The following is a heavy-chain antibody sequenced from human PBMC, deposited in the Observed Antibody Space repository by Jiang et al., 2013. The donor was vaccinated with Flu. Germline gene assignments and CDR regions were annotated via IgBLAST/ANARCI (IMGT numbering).Heavy chain of an antibody. J-gene: IGHJ6*02. CDR2: IYYSGST. D-gene: IGHD3-16*01. CDR1: GGSISNNY. V-gene: IGHV4-59*01. Sequence: PGLVKPSETLSLTCTVSGGSISNNYWNWIRQPPGKGLEWIGYIYYSGSTNYNPSLKSRLTISVDTSKNQFSLKLSAVTAADTAVYYCARAPDQFTDRYYYYGMDVWGQGTTVTVSS. CDR3: ARAPDQFTDRYYYYGMDV.